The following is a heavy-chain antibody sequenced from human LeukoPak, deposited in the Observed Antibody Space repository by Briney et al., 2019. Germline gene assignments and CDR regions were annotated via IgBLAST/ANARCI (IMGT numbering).Heavy chain of an antibody. CDR3: ARASYGGYVEFDY. Sequence: SETLSLTCAVYGGSFSGYYWSWIRQPPGKGLEWIGEINHSGSTNYNPSLESRVTISVDTSKNQFSLKLSSVTAADTAVYYCARASYGGYVEFDYWGQGTLVTVSS. D-gene: IGHD5-12*01. CDR2: INHSGST. CDR1: GGSFSGYY. J-gene: IGHJ4*02. V-gene: IGHV4-34*01.